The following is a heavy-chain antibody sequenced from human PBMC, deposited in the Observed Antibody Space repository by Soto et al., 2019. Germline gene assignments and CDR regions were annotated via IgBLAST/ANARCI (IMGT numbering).Heavy chain of an antibody. J-gene: IGHJ4*02. Sequence: SETLSLTCTVSGGSINTFYWSWVRQPAGKGLEWIGRIFSSGSTSFNPSLESRVAMSADTSKNHFSLNLSSVTAADMAVYYCARDGSYSAYNFAHGIQLWSFDFWGQGALVIVSS. V-gene: IGHV4-4*07. CDR2: IFSSGST. CDR1: GGSINTFY. CDR3: ARDGSYSAYNFAHGIQLWSFDF. D-gene: IGHD5-12*01.